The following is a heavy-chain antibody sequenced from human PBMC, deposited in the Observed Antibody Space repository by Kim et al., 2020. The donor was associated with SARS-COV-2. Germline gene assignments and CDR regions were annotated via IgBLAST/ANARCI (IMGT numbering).Heavy chain of an antibody. D-gene: IGHD2-21*02. CDR1: GFSLTTGRMC. V-gene: IGHV2-70*01. Sequence: SGPTLVNPTQTLTLTCTFSGFSLTTGRMCVSWMRQSPGKALEWLALVDWDNDKYYRKSLKTRLTISKDTSKKQVVLTMTNMDPVDTATYYCARALDCLAHFYGMDVWGQGTTVIVSS. J-gene: IGHJ6*02. CDR3: ARALDCLAHFYGMDV. CDR2: VDWDNDK.